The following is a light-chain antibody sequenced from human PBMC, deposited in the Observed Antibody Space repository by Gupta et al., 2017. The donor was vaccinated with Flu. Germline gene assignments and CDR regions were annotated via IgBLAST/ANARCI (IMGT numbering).Light chain of an antibody. CDR2: GAS. V-gene: IGKV3-20*01. CDR3: QQEGSSPFT. Sequence: EIVLTQSPGTLSLSPGETATLSCRASQSVRSNSLAWYQQKPGQAPRLLIFGASSRATGIPDRFSGSGSGTDFTLTISRLEPEDFAVYCCQQEGSSPFTFGHGTKVEIK. CDR1: QSVRSNS. J-gene: IGKJ3*01.